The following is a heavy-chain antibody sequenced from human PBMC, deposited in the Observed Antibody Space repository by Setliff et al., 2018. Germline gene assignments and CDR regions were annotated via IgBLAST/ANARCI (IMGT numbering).Heavy chain of an antibody. CDR2: IYPGDSDT. CDR1: GYTFGNYW. V-gene: IGHV5-51*01. CDR3: ARNRVALYDAFDI. D-gene: IGHD5-12*01. J-gene: IGHJ3*02. Sequence: PGESLKISCKGSGYTFGNYWIGWVRQMPGKGLEWMGIIYPGDSDTRYSPSFQGQVTISADRSITTAYLQWSSLKASDTAIYYCARNRVALYDAFDIWGQGTMVTVSS.